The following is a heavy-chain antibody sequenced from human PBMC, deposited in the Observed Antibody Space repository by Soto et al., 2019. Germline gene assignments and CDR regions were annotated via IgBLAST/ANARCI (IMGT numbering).Heavy chain of an antibody. CDR1: GYSFTSYW. CDR2: IYPGDSDT. CDR3: ARPGAYYGSGNDWYFDL. Sequence: QLVQSGAEVKKPGESLKISCKGSGYSFTSYWIGWVRQMPWKGLEWMGIIYPGDSDTRYSPSFQGQVTISADKSISTAYLQWSSLKASDTAMYYCARPGAYYGSGNDWYFDLWGRGTLVTVSS. V-gene: IGHV5-51*03. J-gene: IGHJ2*01. D-gene: IGHD3-10*01.